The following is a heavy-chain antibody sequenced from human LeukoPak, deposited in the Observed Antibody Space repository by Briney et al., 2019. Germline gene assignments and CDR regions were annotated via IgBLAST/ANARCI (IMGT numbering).Heavy chain of an antibody. D-gene: IGHD1-26*01. V-gene: IGHV4-59*01. CDR3: ARDSGSYDS. Sequence: SETLSLTCTVSGGSISSYYWSWIRQPPGKGLEWIGYIYCSGSTNYNPSLKSRVTISVDTSKNQLSLKLSSVTAADTAVYYCARDSGSYDSWGQGTLVTVSS. J-gene: IGHJ5*02. CDR2: IYCSGST. CDR1: GGSISSYY.